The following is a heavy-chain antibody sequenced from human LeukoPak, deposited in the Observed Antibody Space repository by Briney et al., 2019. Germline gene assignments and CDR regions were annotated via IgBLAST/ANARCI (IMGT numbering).Heavy chain of an antibody. CDR2: ISSNGGST. J-gene: IGHJ4*02. D-gene: IGHD3-3*01. Sequence: WGSLRLSCAASGFTFSSYAMHWVRQAPGKGLEYVSAISSNGGSTYYANSVKGRFTISRDNSKNTLYLQMGSLRAEDMAVYYCARDHTQYYDFWSGYSYYFDYWGQGTLVTVSS. CDR3: ARDHTQYYDFWSGYSYYFDY. CDR1: GFTFSSYA. V-gene: IGHV3-64*01.